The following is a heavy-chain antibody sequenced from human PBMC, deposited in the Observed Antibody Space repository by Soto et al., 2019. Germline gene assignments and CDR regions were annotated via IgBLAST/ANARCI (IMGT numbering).Heavy chain of an antibody. CDR1: GYSISSSNW. J-gene: IGHJ4*02. Sequence: PSETLSLTCAVSGYSISSSNWWGWIRQPPGKGLEWIGYIYYSGTTYYNPSLKSRVTISVDTSKNQFSLKLSSVTAADTAMYYCASYYYDSSGYYYVPGVYWGQGTLVTVSS. CDR3: ASYYYDSSGYYYVPGVY. V-gene: IGHV4-28*01. D-gene: IGHD3-22*01. CDR2: IYYSGTT.